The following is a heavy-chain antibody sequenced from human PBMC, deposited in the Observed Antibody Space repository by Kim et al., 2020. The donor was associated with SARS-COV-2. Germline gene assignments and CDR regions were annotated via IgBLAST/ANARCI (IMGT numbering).Heavy chain of an antibody. CDR2: IYYRGST. J-gene: IGHJ3*02. V-gene: IGHV4-59*08. D-gene: IGHD3-22*01. Sequence: SETLSLTCTVSGGSISSYYWSWIRQPPGKGLEWIGYIYYRGSTNYNPSLKSRVTISVDTSKNQFSLKLSSVTAADTAVYYCARHLYDSSGYYHDAFDIWGQGTMVTVSS. CDR3: ARHLYDSSGYYHDAFDI. CDR1: GGSISSYY.